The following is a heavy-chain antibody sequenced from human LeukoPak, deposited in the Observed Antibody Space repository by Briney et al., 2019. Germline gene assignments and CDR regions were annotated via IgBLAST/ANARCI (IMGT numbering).Heavy chain of an antibody. Sequence: SETLSLTSTVSVVSISISSYNWCCIRQPPGKGLEWVGTFSYSGSTFYNPSRKSRVTISVDTSRNQFSLKLSSLTVAGTAVYFCARLGPLGSGDCSGNKVKYFDYWGQGTLVTVSS. CDR2: FSYSGST. CDR3: ARLGPLGSGDCSGNKVKYFDY. CDR1: VVSISISSYN. J-gene: IGHJ4*02. D-gene: IGHD2-21*02. V-gene: IGHV4-39*01.